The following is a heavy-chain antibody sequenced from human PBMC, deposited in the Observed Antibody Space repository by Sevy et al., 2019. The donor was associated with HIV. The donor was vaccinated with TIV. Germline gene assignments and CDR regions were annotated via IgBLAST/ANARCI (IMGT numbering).Heavy chain of an antibody. CDR1: GFTFSSYW. CDR3: ARELDGSGHFDY. J-gene: IGHJ4*02. V-gene: IGHV3-7*01. D-gene: IGHD3-10*01. CDR2: IKQDGSEK. Sequence: GGSLRLSCAASGFTFSSYWIRWVRQAPGKGLEWVANIKQDGSEKYYVDSVKGRFTISSDNAKNSQYMQMNGLRAEDTAVYYCARELDGSGHFDYWGQGTLVTVSS.